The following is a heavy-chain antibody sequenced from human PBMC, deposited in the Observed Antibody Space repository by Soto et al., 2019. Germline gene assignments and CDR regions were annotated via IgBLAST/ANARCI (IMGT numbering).Heavy chain of an antibody. Sequence: GGSLRLSCAASGFTFSSYAMTWVRQAPGRGLEWVSGISGSGGSTYYADSVKGRFTISRDNSKNTLYLQMNSLRAEDTAVYYCAKDQLGIAAAGLDYWGQGTLVTVSS. J-gene: IGHJ4*02. CDR3: AKDQLGIAAAGLDY. D-gene: IGHD6-13*01. V-gene: IGHV3-23*01. CDR2: ISGSGGST. CDR1: GFTFSSYA.